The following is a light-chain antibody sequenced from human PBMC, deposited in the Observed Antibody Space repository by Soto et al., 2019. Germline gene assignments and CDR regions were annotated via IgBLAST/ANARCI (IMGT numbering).Light chain of an antibody. J-gene: IGLJ2*01. V-gene: IGLV2-11*01. Sequence: QSVLTQPASVSGSPGQSITISCTGSGSDVGGYDFVSWYQQHPGKAPKLMISDVSKRPSGVPDRFSGSKSGNTASLTISGLQAEDEADYYCCSYAGDLALFGGGTKVTVL. CDR1: GSDVGGYDF. CDR2: DVS. CDR3: CSYAGDLAL.